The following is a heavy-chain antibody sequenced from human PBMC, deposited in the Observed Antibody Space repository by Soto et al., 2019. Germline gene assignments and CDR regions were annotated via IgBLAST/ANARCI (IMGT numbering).Heavy chain of an antibody. J-gene: IGHJ5*02. V-gene: IGHV4-59*01. Sequence: QVQLQESGPGLVKPSETLSLTCTVSGGSISSYYWSWIRQPPGKGLECIGYIYYSGSTNYNPSIKSRVTISVDTSKNQFSLKLSSVTAADTAVYYCASGTDWFDPWGQGTLVTVSS. CDR3: ASGTDWFDP. CDR1: GGSISSYY. D-gene: IGHD1-7*01. CDR2: IYYSGST.